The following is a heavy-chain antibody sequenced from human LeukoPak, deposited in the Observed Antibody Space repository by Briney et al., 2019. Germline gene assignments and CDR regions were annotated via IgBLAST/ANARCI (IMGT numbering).Heavy chain of an antibody. D-gene: IGHD1-26*01. Sequence: ASVNVSFKASGYTFTVYYMHWVRQAPGQGLEWMGRINPNSGGTNYAQKFQGRVTMTRDTSISTAYMELSRLRSDDTAVYYCARDDGTLSGSYSTWGQGTLVTVSS. CDR3: ARDDGTLSGSYST. CDR2: INPNSGGT. J-gene: IGHJ5*02. CDR1: GYTFTVYY. V-gene: IGHV1-2*06.